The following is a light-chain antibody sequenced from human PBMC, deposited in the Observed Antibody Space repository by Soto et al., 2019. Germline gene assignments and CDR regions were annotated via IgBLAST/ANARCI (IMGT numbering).Light chain of an antibody. V-gene: IGKV1-39*01. CDR1: QSISSY. CDR2: AAS. CDR3: QQSYSNPQT. J-gene: IGKJ1*01. Sequence: DIQMTQSPSSLSASVGDRVTITCRASQSISSYLNWYQQKPGKAPKILIYAASSLQSGVPSRFSGSGSGTDFTLTISSLQPEDFATYYCQQSYSNPQTFGQGTKVDIK.